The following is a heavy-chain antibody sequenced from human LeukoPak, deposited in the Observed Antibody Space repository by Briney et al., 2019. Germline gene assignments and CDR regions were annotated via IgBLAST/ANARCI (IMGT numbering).Heavy chain of an antibody. V-gene: IGHV4-59*01. J-gene: IGHJ4*02. Sequence: SETLSLTCTVSGGSISSYYWSWTRQPPGKGLEWIGYIYYSGSTNYNPSPKSRVTISVDTSKNQFSLKLSSVTAADTAVYYCASGIAAAGSFDYWGQGTLVTVSS. CDR2: IYYSGST. CDR1: GGSISSYY. D-gene: IGHD6-13*01. CDR3: ASGIAAAGSFDY.